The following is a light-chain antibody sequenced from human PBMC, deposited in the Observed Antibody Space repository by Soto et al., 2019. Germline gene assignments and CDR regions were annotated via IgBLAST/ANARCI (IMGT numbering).Light chain of an antibody. V-gene: IGKV1-9*01. J-gene: IGKJ4*01. CDR2: DAS. CDR3: QQLSTYPST. Sequence: IKLTQSPSSLSASVGERVTLTCLASQGIGSNLAWYQQKPGEAPKLLIFDASTLQSGVPSRFSGSGSGTDFTLTISSLQAEDFATYYCQQLSTYPSTFGGGTKVDI. CDR1: QGIGSN.